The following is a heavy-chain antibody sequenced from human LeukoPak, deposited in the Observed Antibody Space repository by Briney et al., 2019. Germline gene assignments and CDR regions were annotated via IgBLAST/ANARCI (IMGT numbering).Heavy chain of an antibody. J-gene: IGHJ4*02. V-gene: IGHV3-23*01. CDR1: GFTFSSYA. Sequence: GGSLRLSCAASGFTFSSYAMSWVRQAPGKGLEWVSAISGNGGSTYYADSVKGRFTISRDNSKNTLYLQMNSLRAEDTAVYYCAKGARGYSSSWYLGYWGQGTLVTVSS. CDR3: AKGARGYSSSWYLGY. D-gene: IGHD6-13*01. CDR2: ISGNGGST.